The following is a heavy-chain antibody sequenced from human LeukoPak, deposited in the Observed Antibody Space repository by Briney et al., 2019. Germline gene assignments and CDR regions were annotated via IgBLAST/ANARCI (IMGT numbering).Heavy chain of an antibody. CDR2: IIPIFGTA. CDR3: ARDSNYDSSGYYLCAFDI. Sequence: SVKVSCKASGGTFSSYAISWVRQAPGQGLEWMGRIIPIFGTANYVQKFQGRVTITTDESTSTDYMELSSLRSEATAVYYCARDSNYDSSGYYLCAFDIWGQGTMVTVSS. CDR1: GGTFSSYA. J-gene: IGHJ3*02. V-gene: IGHV1-69*05. D-gene: IGHD3-22*01.